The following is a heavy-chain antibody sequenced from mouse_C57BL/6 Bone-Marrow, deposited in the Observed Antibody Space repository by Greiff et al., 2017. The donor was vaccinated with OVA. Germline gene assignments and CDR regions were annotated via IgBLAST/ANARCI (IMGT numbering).Heavy chain of an antibody. D-gene: IGHD1-1*01. CDR3: ARTGTTVVAFDY. CDR1: GFTFSDYG. CDR2: ISSGSSTI. Sequence: DVKLVESGGGLVKPGGSLKLSCAASGFTFSDYGMHWVRQAPEKGLEWVAYISSGSSTIYYADTVKGRFTISRDNAKNTLFLQMTSLRSEDTAMYYCARTGTTVVAFDYWGQGTTLTVSS. J-gene: IGHJ2*01. V-gene: IGHV5-17*01.